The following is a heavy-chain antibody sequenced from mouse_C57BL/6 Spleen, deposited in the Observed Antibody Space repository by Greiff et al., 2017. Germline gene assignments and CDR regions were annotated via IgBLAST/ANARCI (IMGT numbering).Heavy chain of an antibody. J-gene: IGHJ4*01. CDR2: ISSGSSTI. CDR1: GFTFSDYG. CDR3: AKQEYFYAMDY. Sequence: EVHLVESGGGLVKPGGSLKLSCAASGFTFSDYGMHWVRQAPEKGLEWVAYISSGSSTIYYAATVKGRFTISRDNAKNTLFQQMTRVKSEDTAMYYCAKQEYFYAMDYWGQGTSGTVSS. D-gene: IGHD5-1*01. V-gene: IGHV5-17*01.